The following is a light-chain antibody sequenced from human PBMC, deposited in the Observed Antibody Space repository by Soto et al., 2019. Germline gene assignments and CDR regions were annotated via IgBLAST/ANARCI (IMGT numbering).Light chain of an antibody. CDR1: QSLLHSNGYNY. CDR3: MQGLQTPLT. J-gene: IGKJ4*01. Sequence: EIVMTQSPVSLPVTPGEPASISCRSSQSLLHSNGYNYLDWYLQKPGQSPQLLIYLGSNRASGVPDMFSGSGSGTDFTLKISRVEAGDVGVYYCMQGLQTPLTFCGGTKVEIK. V-gene: IGKV2-28*01. CDR2: LGS.